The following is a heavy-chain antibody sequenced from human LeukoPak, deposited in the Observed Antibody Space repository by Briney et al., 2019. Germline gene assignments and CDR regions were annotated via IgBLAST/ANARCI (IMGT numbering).Heavy chain of an antibody. CDR2: INGGGSPI. CDR1: GFIFTRDS. V-gene: IGHV3-48*01. J-gene: IGHJ2*01. CDR3: AKALPGWLPGRGYFDL. Sequence: PGGSLRLSCAASGFIFTRDSMNWVRQAPGKGLEWVAYINGGGSPIYYADSVRGRFTISRDNADNSLYLHMNSLRAEDTAVYYCAKALPGWLPGRGYFDLWGRGTLVTVSS. D-gene: IGHD5-24*01.